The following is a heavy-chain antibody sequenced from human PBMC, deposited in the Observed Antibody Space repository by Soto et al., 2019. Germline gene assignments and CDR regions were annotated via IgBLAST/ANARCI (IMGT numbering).Heavy chain of an antibody. CDR2: IYHGGTT. D-gene: IGHD6-19*01. Sequence: SETLSLTCTVSRGSISSYYWSWIRQPPGRGLEWIASIYHGGTTFYNPSLKSRITISVDTSNNQFSLKLTSVTAADTAVYYCARVQVMVVAGSTFDYWGHGTLVTASS. CDR1: RGSISSYY. J-gene: IGHJ4*01. CDR3: ARVQVMVVAGSTFDY. V-gene: IGHV4-59*08.